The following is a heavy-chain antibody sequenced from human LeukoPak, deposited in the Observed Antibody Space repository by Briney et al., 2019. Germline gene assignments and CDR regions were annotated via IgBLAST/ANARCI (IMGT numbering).Heavy chain of an antibody. J-gene: IGHJ6*03. CDR1: GGSISSSSW. Sequence: PSGTLSLTCAVSGGSISSSSWWSWVRQPPGKGLEWIGEIYHSGSTNYNPSLKSRVTISVDTSKNQFSLKLSSVTAADTAVYYCAREVHSSGWGGYYYYYMDVWGKGTTVTISS. CDR2: IYHSGST. CDR3: AREVHSSGWGGYYYYYMDV. D-gene: IGHD6-19*01. V-gene: IGHV4-4*02.